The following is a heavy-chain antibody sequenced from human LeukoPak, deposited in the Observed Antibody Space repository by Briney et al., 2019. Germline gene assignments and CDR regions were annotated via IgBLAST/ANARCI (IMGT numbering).Heavy chain of an antibody. Sequence: GGSLRLSCAASGFTFSSYWMHWVRQAPGKGLVWVSRINSDGSSTSYADSVKGRFTISRDNAKNSLYLQMNSLRAEDTAVYYCARIAAAGTYFDYWGQGTLVTVSS. J-gene: IGHJ4*02. D-gene: IGHD6-13*01. CDR1: GFTFSSYW. CDR3: ARIAAAGTYFDY. V-gene: IGHV3-74*01. CDR2: INSDGSST.